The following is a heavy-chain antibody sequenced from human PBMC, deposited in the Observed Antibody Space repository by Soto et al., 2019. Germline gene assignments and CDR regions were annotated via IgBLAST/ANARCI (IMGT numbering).Heavy chain of an antibody. V-gene: IGHV4-39*07. Sequence: PSETLSLTCTVSNDSISSSTYTWGWIRQPPGKGLEWIANIYYTGTTYYHPSLKSRVTISVDTSKNQFSLKLSSVTAADTAVYYCARVGGFGATTIDYWGQGTLVTVSS. D-gene: IGHD3-10*01. CDR2: IYYTGTT. CDR1: NDSISSSTYT. CDR3: ARVGGFGATTIDY. J-gene: IGHJ4*02.